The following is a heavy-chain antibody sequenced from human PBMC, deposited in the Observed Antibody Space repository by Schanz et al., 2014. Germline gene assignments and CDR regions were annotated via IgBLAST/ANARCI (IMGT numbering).Heavy chain of an antibody. D-gene: IGHD5-12*01. J-gene: IGHJ4*02. CDR2: ISWNSGSI. V-gene: IGHV3-9*01. Sequence: EVQVVESGGGLVQPGRSLRLSCAASGFTFDDYAMHWVRQAPGKGLEWVSGISWNSGSIGYADSVKGRFTISRDDAKNSLYLQMNSLRAEDTAVYYCARDGYNAYDLKRGDYWGQGTLVTVSS. CDR3: ARDGYNAYDLKRGDY. CDR1: GFTFDDYA.